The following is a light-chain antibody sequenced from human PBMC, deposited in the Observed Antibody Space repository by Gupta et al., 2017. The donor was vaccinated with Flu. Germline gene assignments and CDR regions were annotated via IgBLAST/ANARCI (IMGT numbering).Light chain of an antibody. CDR1: QDIRNF. V-gene: IGKV1-33*01. CDR3: QQFHEFFT. Sequence: QVTQSPSSLSASVGDRVTITCQASQDIRNFVNWYRQKPGKAPELLISAASNLEAGVPSRFSGGGSGTDFIFTISGLQPDDTATYYYQQFHEFFTFGQGTKLEIK. CDR2: AAS. J-gene: IGKJ2*01.